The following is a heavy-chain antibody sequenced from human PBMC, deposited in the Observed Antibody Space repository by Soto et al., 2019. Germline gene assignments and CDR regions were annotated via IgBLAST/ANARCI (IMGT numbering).Heavy chain of an antibody. V-gene: IGHV4-4*02. Sequence: QVQLQESGPGLVKPSGTLSLPCGVFGGSISNSNWWTWVRQPPGKGLEWIGEIYHTGSTNYNSSLMSRVTISLDKPNNQFSLKLSSVTAADTAVYYCAHRPIVGAAIWGQGTLVTVSS. J-gene: IGHJ4*02. CDR3: AHRPIVGAAI. CDR1: GGSISNSNW. D-gene: IGHD1-26*01. CDR2: IYHTGST.